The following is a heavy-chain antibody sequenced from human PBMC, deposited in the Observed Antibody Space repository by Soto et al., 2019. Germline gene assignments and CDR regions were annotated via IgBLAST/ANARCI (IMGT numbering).Heavy chain of an antibody. Sequence: ASVKVSCKASGYTFTSYDINWVRQATGQGLEWMGWMNPNSGNTGYAQKFQGRVTMTRNTSISTAYMELSSLRSEDTAVYYCARGIGLSFGELKGNFDYWGQGTLVTVSS. CDR3: ARGIGLSFGELKGNFDY. J-gene: IGHJ4*02. V-gene: IGHV1-8*01. CDR2: MNPNSGNT. CDR1: GYTFTSYD. D-gene: IGHD3-10*01.